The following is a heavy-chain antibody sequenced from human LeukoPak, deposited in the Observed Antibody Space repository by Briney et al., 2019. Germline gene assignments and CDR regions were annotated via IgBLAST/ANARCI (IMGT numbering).Heavy chain of an antibody. CDR2: INYNSGAT. J-gene: IGHJ4*02. CDR3: TRELRYDVSSGYYAY. D-gene: IGHD3-22*01. Sequence: GASVKVSCKGSAYTFSGYYMHWVRQAPGQGLEWMGWINYNSGATNYAQALQGRVTMTRETSFTIFYMELSSLRSGDTAVYYCTRELRYDVSSGYYAYWGQGTLVTVSS. V-gene: IGHV1-2*02. CDR1: AYTFSGYY.